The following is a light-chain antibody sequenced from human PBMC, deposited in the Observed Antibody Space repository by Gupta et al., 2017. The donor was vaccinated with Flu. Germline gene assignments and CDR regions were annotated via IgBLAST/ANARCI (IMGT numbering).Light chain of an antibody. V-gene: IGKV3-20*01. CDR3: QQYGTSPYS. Sequence: EIVLTQSPGTLSVSPGERATLSCRASQSVMTNYIAWYQHKPGQVPKLLIYGTSSMATGTPDRFSGSGPGTDFTLTIRRLEPEDFAVYYCQQYGTSPYSFGQGTKLEIK. CDR2: GTS. CDR1: QSVMTNY. J-gene: IGKJ2*03.